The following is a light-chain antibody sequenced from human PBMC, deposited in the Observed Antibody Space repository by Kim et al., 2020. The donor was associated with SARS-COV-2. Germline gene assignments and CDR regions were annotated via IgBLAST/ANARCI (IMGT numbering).Light chain of an antibody. Sequence: WSPGEKATLACRAGQGVASNHLAWFQQKPGQAPRLLVYGTSSRATGIPDRFSGSGSGTDFTLTISRLEPEDFAIYYCQQYDRSPYTFGQGTKLEI. CDR3: QQYDRSPYT. CDR2: GTS. J-gene: IGKJ2*01. CDR1: QGVASNH. V-gene: IGKV3-20*01.